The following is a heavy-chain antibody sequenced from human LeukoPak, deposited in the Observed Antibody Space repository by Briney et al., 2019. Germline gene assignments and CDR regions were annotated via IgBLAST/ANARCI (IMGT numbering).Heavy chain of an antibody. CDR1: GGSISSGDYY. J-gene: IGHJ4*02. V-gene: IGHV4-30-4*01. Sequence: SQTLSLTCTVSGGSISSGDYYWSWIRQPPGKGLEWIGYIHYSGSTYYNPSLKSRVTISVDTSKNQFSLKLSSVTAADTAVYYCARDSSGYQGFDYWGQGTLVTVSS. D-gene: IGHD3-22*01. CDR3: ARDSSGYQGFDY. CDR2: IHYSGST.